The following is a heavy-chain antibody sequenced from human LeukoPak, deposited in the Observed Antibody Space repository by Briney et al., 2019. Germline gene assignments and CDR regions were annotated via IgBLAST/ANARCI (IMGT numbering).Heavy chain of an antibody. CDR3: ATDFYDTT. Sequence: GGSLRPSCATSGFSFSEAWMNWVRQAPGKGLEWVGRIRRNSDGGTIDYAAPVKGRFALSRDDSKNTLYPHMSSLQTEDTAVYYCATDFYDTTWGQGTLVTVSS. CDR1: GFSFSEAW. CDR2: IRRNSDGGTI. V-gene: IGHV3-15*07. J-gene: IGHJ5*02. D-gene: IGHD3-22*01.